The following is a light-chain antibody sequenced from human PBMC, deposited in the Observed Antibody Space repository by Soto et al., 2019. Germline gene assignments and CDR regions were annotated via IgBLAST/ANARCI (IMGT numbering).Light chain of an antibody. V-gene: IGKV3-20*01. Sequence: EIEMTQSPATLSVSPGERATLSCRASQSVSSYLAWYHQKPGQPPRLLIYGASSRATGIPDRFSGSGSGTDFTLTISRLEPEDFAVYYCHQYGSSPTFGQGTRLEI. CDR1: QSVSSY. J-gene: IGKJ5*01. CDR3: HQYGSSPT. CDR2: GAS.